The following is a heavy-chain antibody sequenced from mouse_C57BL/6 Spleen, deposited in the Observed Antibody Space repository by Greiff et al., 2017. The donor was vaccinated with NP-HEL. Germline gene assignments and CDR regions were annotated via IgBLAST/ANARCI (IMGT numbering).Heavy chain of an antibody. D-gene: IGHD1-1*01. J-gene: IGHJ1*03. V-gene: IGHV1-4*01. CDR2: INPSSGYT. CDR3: AAGSSYEWYFDV. CDR1: GYTFTSYT. Sequence: VQLQQSGAELARPGASVKMSCKASGYTFTSYTMHWVKQRPGQGLEWIGYINPSSGYTKYNQKFKDKATLTADKSSSTAYMQLSSLTSEDSAVYYCAAGSSYEWYFDVWGTGTTVTVSS.